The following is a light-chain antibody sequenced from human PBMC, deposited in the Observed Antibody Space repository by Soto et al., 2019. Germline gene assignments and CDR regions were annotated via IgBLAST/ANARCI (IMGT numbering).Light chain of an antibody. Sequence: EIVLTQSPGTPSLSPGERATLSCRASQSVSSSYLAWYQQKPGQAPRLLIYGASSRATGIPDRFSGSGSGTDFTLTISRLEPEDFAVYYCQQYGSSPGFGGGTKVDIK. CDR1: QSVSSSY. CDR2: GAS. CDR3: QQYGSSPG. J-gene: IGKJ4*01. V-gene: IGKV3-20*01.